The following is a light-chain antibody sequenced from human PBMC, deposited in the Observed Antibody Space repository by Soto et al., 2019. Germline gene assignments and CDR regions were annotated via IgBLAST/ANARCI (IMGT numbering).Light chain of an antibody. J-gene: IGKJ1*01. Sequence: EIVLTQSPAALSVSPGETATLSCRASQRVSNNLAWYQQKPGQAPRLLIYEASTRATGIPARFSGSGSGTDFTLTISSLQSEDFVVYYCQQYNNWWTFGKGTKVEIK. CDR3: QQYNNWWT. CDR2: EAS. CDR1: QRVSNN. V-gene: IGKV3D-15*01.